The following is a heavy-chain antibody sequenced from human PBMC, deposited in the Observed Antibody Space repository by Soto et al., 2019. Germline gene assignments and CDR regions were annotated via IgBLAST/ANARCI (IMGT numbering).Heavy chain of an antibody. Sequence: EVQLLESGGGLVQPGGSLRLSCAASGFTCSRYAMSWVRQAPGKGLEWVSAISGSGGSTYYADSVKGRFTISRDNSKNSLYLQMNSRRAEDTAVYYFGNGGDYGSGLFDPWGQGTLFTVSS. CDR2: ISGSGGST. CDR1: GFTCSRYA. D-gene: IGHD3-10*01. J-gene: IGHJ5*02. CDR3: GNGGDYGSGLFDP. V-gene: IGHV3-23*01.